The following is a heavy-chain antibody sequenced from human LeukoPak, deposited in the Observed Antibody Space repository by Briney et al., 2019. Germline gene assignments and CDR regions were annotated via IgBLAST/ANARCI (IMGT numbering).Heavy chain of an antibody. D-gene: IGHD1-26*01. CDR1: VGSISNSY. V-gene: IGHV4-59*01. J-gene: IGHJ4*02. Sequence: SETLSLTCTVSVGSISNSYWSWIRQPPGKGLDGIGLFHDSESTNYNPSLKSRVSISLDTSKNQVSLWLSSVTAADTAVYSCARGDASGRRGIGFDFWGQGTLVTVSS. CDR2: FHDSEST. CDR3: ARGDASGRRGIGFDF.